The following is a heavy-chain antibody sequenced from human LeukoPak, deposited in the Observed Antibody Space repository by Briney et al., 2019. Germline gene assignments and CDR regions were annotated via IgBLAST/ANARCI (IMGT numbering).Heavy chain of an antibody. J-gene: IGHJ2*01. V-gene: IGHV3-21*01. CDR2: ISSSSSYI. D-gene: IGHD6-13*01. CDR3: ARDVAGIAAAGAPPPEDWYFDL. Sequence: GGSLRLSCAASGFTFSSYSMNWVRQAPGKGLEWVLSISSSSSYIYYADSVKGRFTISRDNAKNSPYLQMNSLRAEDTAVYYCARDVAGIAAAGAPPPEDWYFDLWGRGTLVTVSS. CDR1: GFTFSSYS.